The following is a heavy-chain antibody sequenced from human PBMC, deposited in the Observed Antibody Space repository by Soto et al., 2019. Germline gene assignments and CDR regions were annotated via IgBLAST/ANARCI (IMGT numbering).Heavy chain of an antibody. V-gene: IGHV4-34*01. CDR2: INHSGST. D-gene: IGHD3-3*01. J-gene: IGHJ4*02. Sequence: SETLSLTCAVYGGSFSGYYWSWIRQPPGKGLEWIGEINHSGSTNYNPSLKSRVTISVDTSKNQFSLKLSSVTAADTAVYYCARYPYYDFWSGRGTRSFDYWGQGTLVTVSS. CDR1: GGSFSGYY. CDR3: ARYPYYDFWSGRGTRSFDY.